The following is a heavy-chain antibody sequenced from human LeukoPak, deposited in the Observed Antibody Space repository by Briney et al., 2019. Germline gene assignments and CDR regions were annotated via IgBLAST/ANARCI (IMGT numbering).Heavy chain of an antibody. CDR3: ARGKPYYYYYYMDV. J-gene: IGHJ6*03. Sequence: SETLSLTCTVSGGSISSYYWSWIRQPPGKGLEWIGYIYYSGSTNYNPSLKSRVTISVDTSKNQFSLKLSSVNAADTAVYYCARGKPYYYYYYMDVWGKGTTVTVSS. V-gene: IGHV4-59*01. CDR2: IYYSGST. CDR1: GGSISSYY.